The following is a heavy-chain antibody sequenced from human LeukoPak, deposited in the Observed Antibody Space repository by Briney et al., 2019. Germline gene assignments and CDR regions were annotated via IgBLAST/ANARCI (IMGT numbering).Heavy chain of an antibody. CDR3: ARTQELAYCGGDCYGNAFDI. V-gene: IGHV4-30-2*01. Sequence: NPSQTLSLTCTVSGGSISSGGYYWSWIRQPPGKGLEWIGYIYHSGSTYYNPSLKSRVTISVDRSKNQFSLKLSSVTAADTAVYYCARTQELAYCGGDCYGNAFDIWGQGTMVTVSS. D-gene: IGHD2-21*01. CDR2: IYHSGST. CDR1: GGSISSGGYY. J-gene: IGHJ3*02.